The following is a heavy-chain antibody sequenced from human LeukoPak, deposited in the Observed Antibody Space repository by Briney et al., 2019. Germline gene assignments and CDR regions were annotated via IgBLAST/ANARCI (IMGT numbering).Heavy chain of an antibody. V-gene: IGHV4-59*01. CDR1: GGSTSSYF. J-gene: IGHJ6*02. Sequence: KASETLPLTCTVSGGSTSSYFWTWIRQPPGKGLEWIGYTYNTGNTNYNPSLQSRVYNPSLKSRVTISVDTSKNQFSLRLSSVTAADTAVYYCARDPGYGDHGMGVWGQGTTVTVSS. D-gene: IGHD4-17*01. CDR2: TYNTGNT. CDR3: ARDPGYGDHGMGV.